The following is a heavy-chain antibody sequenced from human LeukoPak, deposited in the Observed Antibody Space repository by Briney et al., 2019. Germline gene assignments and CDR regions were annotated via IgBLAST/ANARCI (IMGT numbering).Heavy chain of an antibody. V-gene: IGHV3-23*01. CDR2: ISVSGGRI. Sequence: GGSLRLSCAASGFTFSGYAMSWVRQAPGRGLEWVSAISVSGGRIHSADSVKGRFTISRDNSKNTLYLQMNTLRAEDTAVYYCALNGREVPSGAFDIWGQGTMVTVSS. CDR1: GFTFSGYA. CDR3: ALNGREVPSGAFDI. D-gene: IGHD3-16*02. J-gene: IGHJ3*02.